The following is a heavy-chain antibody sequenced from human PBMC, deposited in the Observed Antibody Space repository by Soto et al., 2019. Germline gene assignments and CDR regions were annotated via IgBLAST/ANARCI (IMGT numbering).Heavy chain of an antibody. CDR3: AIVASASWLDF. J-gene: IGHJ4*02. D-gene: IGHD2-2*01. CDR1: GGSINSGAHY. V-gene: IGHV4-31*01. Sequence: QVQLQESGPGLVKPSQTLSLTCTVSGGSINSGAHYWSWVRQHPGKGLEWIGYIYYSGDTQYNPSRKSLATISLDTPKNQFSLRLNSVTAADTAVYYCAIVASASWLDFWGQGTLVTVSS. CDR2: IYYSGDT.